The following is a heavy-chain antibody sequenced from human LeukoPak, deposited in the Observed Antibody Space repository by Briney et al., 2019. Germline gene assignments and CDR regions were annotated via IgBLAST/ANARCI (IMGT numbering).Heavy chain of an antibody. Sequence: ASVKVSCKASGYTFTGYYMHWVRQAPGQGLEWMGWINPNSGGTNYAQKFQGRVTMTRDTSISTAYMELSRLRSDDTAEYYCASLFGGSYYHDYWGQGTLVTVSS. J-gene: IGHJ4*02. CDR1: GYTFTGYY. V-gene: IGHV1-2*02. CDR3: ASLFGGSYYHDY. CDR2: INPNSGGT. D-gene: IGHD1-26*01.